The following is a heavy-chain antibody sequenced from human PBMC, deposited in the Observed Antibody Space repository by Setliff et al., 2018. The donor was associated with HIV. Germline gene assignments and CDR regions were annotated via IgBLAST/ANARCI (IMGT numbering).Heavy chain of an antibody. D-gene: IGHD1-26*01. J-gene: IGHJ4*02. CDR1: GGSISTYY. Sequence: KTSETLSLTCTVSGGSISTYYWSWIRQPPGKRLEWIGYIYYSGSTNYNPSLKSRLTISMDTSKNQFSLKLNSVTAADTAVYYCARYRRDDYYLTAYFDSWGQGTLVTVSS. CDR3: ARYRRDDYYLTAYFDS. CDR2: IYYSGST. V-gene: IGHV4-59*08.